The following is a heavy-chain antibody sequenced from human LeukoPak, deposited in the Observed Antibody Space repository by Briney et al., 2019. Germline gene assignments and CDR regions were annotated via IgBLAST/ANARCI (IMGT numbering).Heavy chain of an antibody. J-gene: IGHJ4*02. Sequence: SGTLSLTCAVSGGSISSSNWWSWVRQPPGKGLGWIGEIYHSGSTNYNPSLKSRVTISVDKSKNQFSLKLSSVTAADTAVYYCARGPYGDYVSPLDYWGQGTLVTVSS. CDR2: IYHSGST. CDR1: GGSISSSNW. D-gene: IGHD4-17*01. V-gene: IGHV4-4*02. CDR3: ARGPYGDYVSPLDY.